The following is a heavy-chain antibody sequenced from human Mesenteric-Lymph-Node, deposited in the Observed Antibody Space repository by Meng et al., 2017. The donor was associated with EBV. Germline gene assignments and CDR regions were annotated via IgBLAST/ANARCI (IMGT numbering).Heavy chain of an antibody. Sequence: QVHLQESGSGLVNRSQTLSLSVVLSGDSVSSHECSWSWIRQPPGKGLEWIGFIYHAGATNYTPSLKSRVTLSIDKSQNQFSLRLSSVSAADTAVYYCARGGDYHDYWGQGILVTVSS. J-gene: IGHJ4*02. V-gene: IGHV4-30-2*01. CDR3: ARGGDYHDY. CDR2: IYHAGAT. CDR1: GDSVSSHECS.